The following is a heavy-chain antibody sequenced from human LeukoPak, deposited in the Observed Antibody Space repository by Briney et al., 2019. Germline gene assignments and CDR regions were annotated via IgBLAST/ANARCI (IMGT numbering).Heavy chain of an antibody. D-gene: IGHD5-24*01. CDR3: AREGDGYNKGHAFDI. CDR2: IYYSGST. V-gene: IGHV4-59*01. CDR1: GGPISSYY. J-gene: IGHJ3*02. Sequence: SETLSLTCTVSGGPISSYYWSWIRQPPGKGLEWIGYIYYSGSTNYNPSLKSRVAISVDTSKNQFSLKLSSVTAADTAVYYCAREGDGYNKGHAFDIWGQGTMVTVSS.